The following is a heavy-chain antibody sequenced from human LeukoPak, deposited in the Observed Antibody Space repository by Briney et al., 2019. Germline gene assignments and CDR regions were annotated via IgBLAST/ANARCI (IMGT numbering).Heavy chain of an antibody. Sequence: ASVKVSCKASRYTFTGYHMHWVRQAPGQGLEWMGWINPNSGGTNYAQKFQGRVTMTRDTSISTAYMELSRLRSDDTAVYYCARALTTVTTISMYWGQGTLVTVSS. D-gene: IGHD4-17*01. CDR3: ARALTTVTTISMY. J-gene: IGHJ4*02. V-gene: IGHV1-2*02. CDR1: RYTFTGYH. CDR2: INPNSGGT.